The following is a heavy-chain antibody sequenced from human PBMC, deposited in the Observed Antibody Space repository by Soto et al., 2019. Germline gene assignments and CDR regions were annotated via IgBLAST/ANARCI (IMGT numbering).Heavy chain of an antibody. J-gene: IGHJ6*02. CDR1: GYIFTHFY. V-gene: IGHV1-2*06. Sequence: ASVKVSCKASGYIFTHFYIHWVRRAPGQGLEWMGLINPKSGETHYSQKFRGRVSLTRDTSTNTANMELTTLTSDDTAIYYCARGDSTDCSNGVCSFFYNHDMDVWGQGTTVTVSS. D-gene: IGHD2-8*01. CDR3: ARGDSTDCSNGVCSFFYNHDMDV. CDR2: INPKSGET.